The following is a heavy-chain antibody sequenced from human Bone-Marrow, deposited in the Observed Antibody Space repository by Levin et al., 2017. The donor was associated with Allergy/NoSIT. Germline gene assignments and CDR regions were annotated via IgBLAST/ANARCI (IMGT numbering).Heavy chain of an antibody. CDR3: AREFYDTSGYLYYFDS. CDR1: GFTFSSYG. Sequence: WGSLRLSCAASGFTFSSYGMHWVRQAPGKGLEWVAIISYDGSNQYYADSVKGRFTVSRDNSKNTLYLQMNSLRAEDTAVYYCAREFYDTSGYLYYFDSWGQGTLVTVSS. J-gene: IGHJ4*02. CDR2: ISYDGSNQ. D-gene: IGHD3-22*01. V-gene: IGHV3-30*03.